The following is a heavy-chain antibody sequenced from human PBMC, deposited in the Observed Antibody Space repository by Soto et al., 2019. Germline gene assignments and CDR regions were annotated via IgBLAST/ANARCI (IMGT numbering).Heavy chain of an antibody. CDR3: ARDRLYYDILTGYYNRGYFDL. CDR1: GGTFSSYA. D-gene: IGHD3-9*01. Sequence: AASVKVSCKASGGTFSSYAISWVRQAPGQGLEWMGGIIPIFGTANYAQKFQGRVTITADESTSTAYMELSSLRSEDTAVYYCARDRLYYDILTGYYNRGYFDLWGRGTLVTVSS. V-gene: IGHV1-69*13. J-gene: IGHJ2*01. CDR2: IIPIFGTA.